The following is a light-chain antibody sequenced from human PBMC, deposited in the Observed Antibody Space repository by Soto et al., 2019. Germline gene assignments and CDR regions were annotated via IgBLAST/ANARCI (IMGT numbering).Light chain of an antibody. CDR2: EVS. J-gene: IGLJ2*01. Sequence: QSALTQPPSASGSPGQSVTISCTGTSSDVGAYDYVSWYQHHPGKAPQLMIYEVSKRPSGVPGRSSGSKAGSTASLTVSGHEADDEADYCRCSTAGGTQLIFGGGTKLTVL. CDR1: SSDVGAYDY. V-gene: IGLV2-8*01. CDR3: CSTAGGTQLI.